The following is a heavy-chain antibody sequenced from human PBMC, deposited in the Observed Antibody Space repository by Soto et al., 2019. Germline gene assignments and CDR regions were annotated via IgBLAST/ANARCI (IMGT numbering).Heavy chain of an antibody. V-gene: IGHV3-15*01. CDR1: ELTLSNAW. D-gene: IGHD3-16*02. CDR2: IKSKTEGGTP. J-gene: IGHJ4*02. Sequence: EVQLVESGGGLVQPGGSLRLSCVASELTLSNAWMSWVRQAPGKGLEWVGRIKSKTEGGTPDYAAPVKGRFTLSRDYSKNTLYLQMNCLITEDTAVYYCINLIRGFRYSPYWGQGARVTVSS. CDR3: INLIRGFRYSPY.